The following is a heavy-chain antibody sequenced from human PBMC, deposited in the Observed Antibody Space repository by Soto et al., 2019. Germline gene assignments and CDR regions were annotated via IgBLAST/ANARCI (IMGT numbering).Heavy chain of an antibody. CDR3: ARGVGWEPLDY. V-gene: IGHV1-18*01. Sequence: QVQLVQSGAEVKKPGASVKVSCKASGYTFTSYGISWVRQAPGQGLEWMGWISAYNGNTNYAQKFKGRVTMTTDTSTSKTYLELRSLRSADTAVYYCARGVGWEPLDYWGQGTLVTVSS. CDR1: GYTFTSYG. D-gene: IGHD1-26*01. J-gene: IGHJ4*02. CDR2: ISAYNGNT.